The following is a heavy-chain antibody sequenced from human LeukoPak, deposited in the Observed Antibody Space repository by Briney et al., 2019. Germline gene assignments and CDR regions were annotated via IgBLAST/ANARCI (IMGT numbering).Heavy chain of an antibody. CDR1: GGSISSSSYY. D-gene: IGHD2-2*01. CDR3: ARSPGRYCSSTSCPEGAFDI. V-gene: IGHV4-39*07. Sequence: PSETLSLTCTVSGGSISSSSYYWGWIRQPPGKGLDGIGSIYYSGCTYYNPSLKSRVTISVDTSKNQFSLKLSSVTAAATAVYYCARSPGRYCSSTSCPEGAFDIWGQGTMVTVSS. J-gene: IGHJ3*02. CDR2: IYYSGCT.